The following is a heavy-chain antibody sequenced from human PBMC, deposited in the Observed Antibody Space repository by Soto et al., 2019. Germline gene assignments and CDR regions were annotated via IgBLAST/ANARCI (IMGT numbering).Heavy chain of an antibody. CDR2: INPATGAA. J-gene: IGHJ3*02. CDR3: SRGGGVGVAGSAAFDM. Sequence: QLHLVQSGAVVKKPGASVTVSCSASGYPVTAYYMHWVRQAPGRGLEWMGGINPATGAAKYTQTFQGRVTMPRDPSASTVFRELSGLTSEDTAVFYCSRGGGVGVAGSAAFDMWGQGTLVTVSS. V-gene: IGHV1-2*02. CDR1: GYPVTAYY. D-gene: IGHD3-3*01.